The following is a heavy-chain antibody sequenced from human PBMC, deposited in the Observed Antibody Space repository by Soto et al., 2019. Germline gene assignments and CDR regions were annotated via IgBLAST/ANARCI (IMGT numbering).Heavy chain of an antibody. J-gene: IGHJ3*02. CDR3: AKDRGYCDPSSCYLGHTLDI. Sequence: QVQLVESGGGVVQPGMSLRLSCAASGFTFSSFGIHWVRQAPGKGLEWVSVISHDGRSKFYGTSVKGRFTISRDNSRNALSLQMNSLRADDTAVYYCAKDRGYCDPSSCYLGHTLDIWGQGTMVTVSS. V-gene: IGHV3-30*18. D-gene: IGHD2-2*01. CDR2: ISHDGRSK. CDR1: GFTFSSFG.